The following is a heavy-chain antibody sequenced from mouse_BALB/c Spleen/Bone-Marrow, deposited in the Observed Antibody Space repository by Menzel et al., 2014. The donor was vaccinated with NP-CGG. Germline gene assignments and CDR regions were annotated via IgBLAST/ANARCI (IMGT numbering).Heavy chain of an antibody. CDR2: ISSGGST. CDR1: GFTFSSYA. CDR3: ARARFYYGKLVDY. Sequence: EVQVVESGGGLVKPGVSLKLSCAAPGFTFSSYAMSWVRQTPEKRLEWVASISSGGSTYYPDSVKGRFTISRDNARNILYLQMSSLRSEDTAMYYCARARFYYGKLVDYWGQGTSVTVSS. D-gene: IGHD1-1*01. V-gene: IGHV5-6-5*01. J-gene: IGHJ4*01.